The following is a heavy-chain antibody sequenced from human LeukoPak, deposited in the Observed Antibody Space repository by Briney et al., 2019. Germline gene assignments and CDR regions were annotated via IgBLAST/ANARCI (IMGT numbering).Heavy chain of an antibody. J-gene: IGHJ4*02. CDR3: VRNLYKAYFAY. Sequence: PGGSLRLSCAASGLTFSNYVMSWVRQAPGKGLEWVSTISDNGDRTDYADSVKGRFTVSRDNSKNTLYLQMSSLRAEDTAVYYCVRNLYKAYFAYWGQGTLVTVSS. V-gene: IGHV3-23*01. D-gene: IGHD1-1*01. CDR1: GLTFSNYV. CDR2: ISDNGDRT.